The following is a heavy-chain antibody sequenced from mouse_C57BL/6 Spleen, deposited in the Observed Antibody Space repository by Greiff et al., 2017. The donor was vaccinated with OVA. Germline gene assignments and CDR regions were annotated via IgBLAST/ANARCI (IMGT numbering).Heavy chain of an antibody. Sequence: QVQLQQSGAELVRPGASVKLSCKASGYTFTDYYINWVKQRPGQGLEWIARIYPGSGNTYYNEKFKGKATLTADKSSSTAYMQLSSLTSEDSAVDFCARWGASPCAMDYWGQGTSVTVSS. V-gene: IGHV1-76*01. CDR2: IYPGSGNT. J-gene: IGHJ4*01. CDR1: GYTFTDYY. D-gene: IGHD6-1*01. CDR3: ARWGASPCAMDY.